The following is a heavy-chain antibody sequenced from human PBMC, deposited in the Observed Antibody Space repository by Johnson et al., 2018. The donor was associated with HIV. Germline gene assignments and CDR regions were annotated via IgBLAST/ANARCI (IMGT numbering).Heavy chain of an antibody. CDR2: IRYDGSKK. CDR3: ASSWGNAFDI. Sequence: QVQLVESGGGVVQPGRSLRLSCAASGFTFSSYGMHWVRQAPGKGLEWVALIRYDGSKKYYADSVKGRFTISRDNSKNTLYLQMNSLRAEDTAVYYCASSWGNAFDIWGQGTMVTVSS. J-gene: IGHJ3*02. CDR1: GFTFSSYG. V-gene: IGHV3-30*02. D-gene: IGHD7-27*01.